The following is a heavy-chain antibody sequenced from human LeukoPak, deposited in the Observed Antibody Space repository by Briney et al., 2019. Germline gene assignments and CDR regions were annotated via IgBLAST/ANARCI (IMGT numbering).Heavy chain of an antibody. Sequence: GGSLRLSCAASGFTFSSYSMNWVRQAPGKGLEWVSSISSSSSYIYYADSVKGRFTISRDNAKNSLYLQMNSLRAEDTAVYYCARGRGYSGYDTGYWGQGTLVTVSS. D-gene: IGHD5-12*01. V-gene: IGHV3-21*01. CDR1: GFTFSSYS. CDR2: ISSSSSYI. CDR3: ARGRGYSGYDTGY. J-gene: IGHJ4*02.